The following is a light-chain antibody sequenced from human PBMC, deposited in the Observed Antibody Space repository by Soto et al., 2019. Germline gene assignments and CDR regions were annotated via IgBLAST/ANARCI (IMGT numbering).Light chain of an antibody. V-gene: IGKV3-15*01. CDR2: GAS. J-gene: IGKJ1*01. CDR3: QQYNNWPEK. CDR1: QSVSSN. Sequence: EIVMTQSPATLSVSPGGRATLSCRASQSVSSNLAWYQQKPGQAPRLLIYGASTRATDVPARFSGSGSGPEFTLTISSLKSEYFAVYYCQQYNNWPEKFGQGTKVDIK.